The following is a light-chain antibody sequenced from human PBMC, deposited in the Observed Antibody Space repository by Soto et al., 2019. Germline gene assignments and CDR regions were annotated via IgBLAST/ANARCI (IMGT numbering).Light chain of an antibody. J-gene: IGKJ4*01. Sequence: EIGLTQSPATLSLSPGEGATLSCRASQSISTYLAWYQQKPGQAPRLLIYDASNRATGVPARFSGSGSGTDFPLTISSLEPEDFAVYYCQQGGSFGGGNKVEIK. CDR2: DAS. CDR3: QQGGS. CDR1: QSISTY. V-gene: IGKV3-11*01.